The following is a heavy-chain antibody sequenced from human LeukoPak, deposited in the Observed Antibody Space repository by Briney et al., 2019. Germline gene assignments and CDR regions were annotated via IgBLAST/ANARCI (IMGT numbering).Heavy chain of an antibody. J-gene: IGHJ6*03. CDR1: GGTFSSYA. Sequence: WASVKVSCKASGGTFSSYAISWVRQAPGQGLEWMGGIIPIFGTANYAQKFQGRVTITADKSTSTAYMELSSLRSEDTAVYYCARVDSSSWPYYYYYYMDVWGKGTTVTVSS. V-gene: IGHV1-69*06. CDR2: IIPIFGTA. D-gene: IGHD6-13*01. CDR3: ARVDSSSWPYYYYYYMDV.